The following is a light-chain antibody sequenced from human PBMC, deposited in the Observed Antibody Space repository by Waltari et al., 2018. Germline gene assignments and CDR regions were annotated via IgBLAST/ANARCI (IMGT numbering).Light chain of an antibody. J-gene: IGKJ1*01. CDR1: QSVRSN. CDR3: QQYSNWPPKT. V-gene: IGKV3-15*01. Sequence: EIVMTQSPATLSVSPGERATLSSRASQSVRSNLAWYQQKPGQAPRLLISGASTRATGIPTRFSGSGSGTEFTLTISSLHSEDFAVYYCQQYSNWPPKTFSQGTKVEIK. CDR2: GAS.